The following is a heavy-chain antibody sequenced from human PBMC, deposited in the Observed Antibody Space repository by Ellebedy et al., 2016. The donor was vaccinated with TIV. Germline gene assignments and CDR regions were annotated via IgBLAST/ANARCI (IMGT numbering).Heavy chain of an antibody. CDR1: GVSMSSFY. CDR3: ARTFFDWSNWYNDYYYGMDV. D-gene: IGHD1/OR15-1a*01. Sequence: SETLSLTCTVSGVSMSSFYCSWIRQSAEKGLEWIGRIHSDGSSNYKSSLKSRVTISLDTSKNQFSLRLSSVTAADTAVYYCARTFFDWSNWYNDYYYGMDVWGQGTTVTVSS. CDR2: IHSDGSS. J-gene: IGHJ6*02. V-gene: IGHV4-4*07.